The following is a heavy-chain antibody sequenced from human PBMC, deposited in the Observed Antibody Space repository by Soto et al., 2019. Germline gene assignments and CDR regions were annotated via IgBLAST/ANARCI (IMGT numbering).Heavy chain of an antibody. J-gene: IGHJ6*03. V-gene: IGHV3-33*01. CDR1: GFTFSSYG. CDR3: AGDYAYYYMDV. CDR2: IWYDGSNK. Sequence: GGSLRLCCAASGFTFSSYGMHWVRQAPGKGLEWVAVIWYDGSNKYYADSVKGRFTISRDNSKNTLYLQMNSLRAEDTAVYYCAGDYAYYYMDVWGKGTTVTVSS. D-gene: IGHD4-17*01.